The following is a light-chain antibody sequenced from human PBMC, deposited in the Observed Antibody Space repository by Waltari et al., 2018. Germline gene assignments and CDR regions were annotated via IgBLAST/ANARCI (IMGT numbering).Light chain of an antibody. Sequence: IVVTQSPLTLSASPGERATLSCRASQSVSNNLAWYQQKPGQAPRLLIYGASTRATGIPARFSGSGSGTDFTLTISSLQSEDFAVYYCQRYNNWPPWTFGQGTKVEIK. CDR2: GAS. CDR3: QRYNNWPPWT. J-gene: IGKJ1*01. CDR1: QSVSNN. V-gene: IGKV3-15*01.